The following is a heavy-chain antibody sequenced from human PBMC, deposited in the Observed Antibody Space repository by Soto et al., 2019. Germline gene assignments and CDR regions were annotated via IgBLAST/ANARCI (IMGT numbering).Heavy chain of an antibody. D-gene: IGHD6-6*01. CDR2: ISAYNGNT. Sequence: ASVKVSCEASGYTFTSYGISWVRQAPGQGLEWMGWISAYNGNTNYAQKLQGRVTMTTDTSTSTAYMELRSLRSDDTAVYYCARDGAGSSSGWFDPWGQGTLVTVSS. J-gene: IGHJ5*02. CDR3: ARDGAGSSSGWFDP. CDR1: GYTFTSYG. V-gene: IGHV1-18*01.